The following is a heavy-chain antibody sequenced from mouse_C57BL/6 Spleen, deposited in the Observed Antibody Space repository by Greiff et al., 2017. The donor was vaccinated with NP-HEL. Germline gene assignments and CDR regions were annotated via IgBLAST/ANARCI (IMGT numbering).Heavy chain of an antibody. CDR3: ARDSPYGSSSIWYFDV. D-gene: IGHD1-1*01. CDR2: INYDGSST. V-gene: IGHV5-16*01. CDR1: GFTFSDYY. Sequence: EVNLVESEGGLVQPGSSMKLSCTASGFTFSDYYMAWVRQVPEKGLEWVANINYDGSSTYYLDSLKSRFIISRDNAKNILYLQMSSLKSEDTATYYCARDSPYGSSSIWYFDVWGTGTTVTVSS. J-gene: IGHJ1*03.